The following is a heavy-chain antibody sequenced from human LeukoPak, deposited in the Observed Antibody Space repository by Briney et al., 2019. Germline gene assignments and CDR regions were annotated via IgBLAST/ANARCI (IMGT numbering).Heavy chain of an antibody. CDR2: IRSKTSSYAT. D-gene: IGHD2-15*01. Sequence: PGGSLRLSCAASGFTFSGSTMHWVRQASGKGLEWVGRIRSKTSSYATAYTASVKGRFTISRDDSKNTAYLQMNSLKTEDTAVYYCTVNYCSGGSCYMLWGQGTLVGVSS. CDR1: GFTFSGST. J-gene: IGHJ4*02. V-gene: IGHV3-73*01. CDR3: TVNYCSGGSCYML.